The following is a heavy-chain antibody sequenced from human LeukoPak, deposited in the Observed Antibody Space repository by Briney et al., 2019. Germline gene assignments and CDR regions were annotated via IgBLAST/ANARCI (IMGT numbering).Heavy chain of an antibody. J-gene: IGHJ3*02. CDR3: VADSSGYNGAFDI. V-gene: IGHV3-7*01. CDR2: IRQDGSEK. Sequence: PGGSLRLSCAASRLTFRNYWMSWVRQAPGKGLEWVANIRQDGSEKHYVDSVKGRFTISRDNTKNSLYLQMNILRAEDTAVYYCVADSSGYNGAFDIWGQGTMVTVSS. D-gene: IGHD3-22*01. CDR1: RLTFRNYW.